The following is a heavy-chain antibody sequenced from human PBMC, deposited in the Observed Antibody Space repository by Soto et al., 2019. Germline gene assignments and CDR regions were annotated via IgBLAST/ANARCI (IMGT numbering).Heavy chain of an antibody. CDR3: ARREGRYCSSTSCPYGMDV. D-gene: IGHD2-2*01. CDR2: IYPGDSDT. CDR1: GYSFTSYW. Sequence: PGESLKSSCKGSGYSFTSYWIGWVRQRTGKGLEWMGIIYPGDSDTTYSPSFQGQVTISADKSISPAYLQWSSLKASDTAMYYCARREGRYCSSTSCPYGMDVWGQGTKVTVSS. J-gene: IGHJ6*02. V-gene: IGHV5-51*01.